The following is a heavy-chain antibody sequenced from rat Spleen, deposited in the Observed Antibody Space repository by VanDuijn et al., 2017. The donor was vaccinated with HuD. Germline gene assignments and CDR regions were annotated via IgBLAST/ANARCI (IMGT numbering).Heavy chain of an antibody. D-gene: IGHD1-2*01. V-gene: IGHV5-20*01. J-gene: IGHJ1*01. CDR1: GFTFSIYG. Sequence: EVQVVDPGGGLEQPGRSLKLSCAPSGFTFSIYGLAWVRQAPTKGLEWVASISYDGGSTYYRDSVKGRFTLSRDNAKSTLYLQMGSLRSEDTATYYCTAYSSYWYFDFWGPGTMVTVSS. CDR3: TAYSSYWYFDF. CDR2: ISYDGGST.